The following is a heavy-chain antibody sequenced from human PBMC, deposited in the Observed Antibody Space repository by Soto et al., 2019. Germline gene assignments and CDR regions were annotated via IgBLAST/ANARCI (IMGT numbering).Heavy chain of an antibody. Sequence: SVKVSCKASGGTFSSYAISWVRQAPGQGLEGMGGIIPIFGTANDAQTFQGRVTITADESTSTAYMGLSSLRSEDTAVYYCARGAMYRAAAGTPLNAFDIWGQGTMVTVSS. CDR2: IIPIFGTA. V-gene: IGHV1-69*13. CDR1: GGTFSSYA. D-gene: IGHD6-13*01. CDR3: ARGAMYRAAAGTPLNAFDI. J-gene: IGHJ3*02.